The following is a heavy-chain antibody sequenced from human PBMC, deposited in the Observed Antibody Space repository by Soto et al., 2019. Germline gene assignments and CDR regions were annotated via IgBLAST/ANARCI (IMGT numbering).Heavy chain of an antibody. J-gene: IGHJ4*02. CDR1: GGSVSSGSYY. CDR3: ARDTYYYDSSGYHVVYYFDY. Sequence: SETLSLTCTVSGGSVSSGSYYWSWIRQPPGKGLEWIGYIYYSGSANYNPSLKSRVTISVDTSKNQFSLKLSSVTAADTAVYYCARDTYYYDSSGYHVVYYFDYWGQGTLVTVSS. D-gene: IGHD3-22*01. V-gene: IGHV4-61*01. CDR2: IYYSGSA.